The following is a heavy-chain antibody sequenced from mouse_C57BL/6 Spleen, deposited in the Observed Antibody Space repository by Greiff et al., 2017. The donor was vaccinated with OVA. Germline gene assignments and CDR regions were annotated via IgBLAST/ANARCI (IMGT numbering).Heavy chain of an antibody. CDR3: ARSYGSVYYFDY. V-gene: IGHV5-17*01. CDR1: GFTFSDYG. CDR2: ISSGSSTI. J-gene: IGHJ2*01. Sequence: EVQLQQSGGGLVKPGGSLKLSCAASGFTFSDYGMHWVRQAPEKGLEWVAYISSGSSTIYYADTVKGRFTISRDNAKNTLFLQMTSLRSEDTAMYYCARSYGSVYYFDYWGQGTTLTVSS. D-gene: IGHD1-1*01.